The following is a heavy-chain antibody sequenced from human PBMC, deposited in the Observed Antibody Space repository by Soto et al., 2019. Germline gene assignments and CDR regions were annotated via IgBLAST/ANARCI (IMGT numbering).Heavy chain of an antibody. J-gene: IGHJ5*02. V-gene: IGHV4-59*01. D-gene: IGHD1-26*01. CDR2: IYYSGST. CDR1: GGSISSYY. Sequence: PSETLSLTCTVSGGSISSYYWSWIRQPPGKGLEWIGYIYYSGSTNYNPSLKSRVTISVDTSKNQFSLKLSSVTAADTAVYYCARALERELLLMVGVDWFDPWGQGTLVTVSS. CDR3: ARALERELLLMVGVDWFDP.